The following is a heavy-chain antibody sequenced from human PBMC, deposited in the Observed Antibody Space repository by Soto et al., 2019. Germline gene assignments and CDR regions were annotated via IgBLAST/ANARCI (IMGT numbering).Heavy chain of an antibody. J-gene: IGHJ6*02. CDR3: ASSTYYYGSGSYGPYYYFGMDV. D-gene: IGHD3-10*01. CDR1: GYTFTGYY. Sequence: ASVKVSCKASGYTFTGYYMHWVRQAPGQGLEWMGWINPNSGGTNYAQKFQGWVTMTRDTSISTAYMELSRLRSDDTAVYYCASSTYYYGSGSYGPYYYFGMDVWGQGTTVTVSS. CDR2: INPNSGGT. V-gene: IGHV1-2*04.